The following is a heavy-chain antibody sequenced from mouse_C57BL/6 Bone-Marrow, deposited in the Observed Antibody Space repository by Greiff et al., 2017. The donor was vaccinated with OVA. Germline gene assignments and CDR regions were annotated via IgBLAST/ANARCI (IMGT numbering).Heavy chain of an antibody. J-gene: IGHJ3*01. V-gene: IGHV1-62-2*01. D-gene: IGHD1-1*02. CDR3: ATHGDGGSSWFAY. Sequence: QVQLKESGAELVKPGASVKLSCKASGYTFTEYTIHWVKQRSGQGLEWIGWFYPGSGSIKYNEKFKDKATLTADKSSRTVSMALSRLTSDDSAVSFCATHGDGGSSWFAYWGQGTLVTVSA. CDR1: GYTFTEYT. CDR2: FYPGSGSI.